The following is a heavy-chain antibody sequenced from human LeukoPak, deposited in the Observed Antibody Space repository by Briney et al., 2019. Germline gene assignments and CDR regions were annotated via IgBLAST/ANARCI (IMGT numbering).Heavy chain of an antibody. V-gene: IGHV7-4-1*02. D-gene: IGHD5-18*01. CDR3: AKSSRPVIAMAFFDY. CDR1: GYTFSSYA. J-gene: IGHJ4*02. CDR2: INTNTGNP. Sequence: ASVKVSCKASGYTFSSYAMNWVRQAPGQGLEWMGWINTNTGNPTYAQAFTGRFVFSLDTSVSTAYLQISSLKAEDTAVYYCAKSSRPVIAMAFFDYWGQGTLVTVSS.